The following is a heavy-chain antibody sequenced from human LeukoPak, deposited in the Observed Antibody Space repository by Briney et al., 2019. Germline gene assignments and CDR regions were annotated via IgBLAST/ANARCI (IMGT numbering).Heavy chain of an antibody. CDR1: GGSISSGSYY. D-gene: IGHD2-15*01. J-gene: IGHJ6*03. V-gene: IGHV4-61*02. CDR3: ARRLRFYYYMDV. CDR2: IYTSGST. Sequence: SETLSLTCTVSGGSISSGSYYWSWIRQPAGKGLEWIGRIYTSGSTNYNPSLKSRVTISVDTSKNQFSLKLSSVTAADTAVYYCARRLRFYYYMDVWGKGTTVTISS.